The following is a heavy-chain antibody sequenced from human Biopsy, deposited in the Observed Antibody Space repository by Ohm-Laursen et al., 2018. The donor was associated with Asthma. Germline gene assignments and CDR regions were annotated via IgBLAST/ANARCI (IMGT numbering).Heavy chain of an antibody. V-gene: IGHV4-39*01. CDR2: IYYSGTT. Sequence: SDTLSLTCSLSSGSGGYMRSGNYYWGWVRQPPGKGLERIGSIYYSGTTYYNPSLESRVTVSADTSKNQFSLKLTSVTAADTAVYYCVRGSSSWHHGPFHYYYGLDVWGQRTTATVSS. D-gene: IGHD6-13*01. CDR1: SGSGGYMRSGNYY. CDR3: VRGSSSWHHGPFHYYYGLDV. J-gene: IGHJ6*02.